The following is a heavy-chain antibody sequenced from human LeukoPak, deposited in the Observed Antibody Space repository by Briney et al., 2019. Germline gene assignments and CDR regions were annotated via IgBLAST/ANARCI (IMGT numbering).Heavy chain of an antibody. CDR2: ISSSSSYI. Sequence: KPGGSLRLSCAATGFTFSSYSMNWVRQAPGKGLEWVSSISSSSSYIYYADSVKGRFTISRDNAKNSLYLQMNSLRAEDTAVYYCAREERGLRYFDWSPGHWGQGTLVTVSS. J-gene: IGHJ4*02. D-gene: IGHD3-9*01. CDR3: AREERGLRYFDWSPGH. V-gene: IGHV3-21*01. CDR1: GFTFSSYS.